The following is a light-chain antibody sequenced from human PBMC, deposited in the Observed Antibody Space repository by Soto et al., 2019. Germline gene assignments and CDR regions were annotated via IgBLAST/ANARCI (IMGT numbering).Light chain of an antibody. CDR3: ATWDDSLDVHV. Sequence: QSVLTQPPSASGTPGQSVTISCSGSGSNIGSNTVNWYQQLPGTAPKLLICTNNQRPSGVPDRFSGSKSGTSASLTITGLQSEDEAHYYCATWDDSLDVHVFGTGTKLTVL. CDR1: GSNIGSNT. CDR2: TNN. J-gene: IGLJ1*01. V-gene: IGLV1-44*01.